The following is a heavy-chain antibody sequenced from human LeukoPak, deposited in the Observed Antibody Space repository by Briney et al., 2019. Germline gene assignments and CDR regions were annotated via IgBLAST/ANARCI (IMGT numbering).Heavy chain of an antibody. D-gene: IGHD5/OR15-5a*01. V-gene: IGHV4-4*07. J-gene: IGHJ5*02. CDR3: ASTTRVYHGDWFDP. Sequence: SETLSLTCTVSGGSISSYYWSWIRQPAGKGLEWIGRIYTSGSTNYNPSLKSRVTMSVDTSKNQFSLKLSSVTAADTAVYYCASTTRVYHGDWFDPWGQGTLVTVSS. CDR1: GGSISSYY. CDR2: IYTSGST.